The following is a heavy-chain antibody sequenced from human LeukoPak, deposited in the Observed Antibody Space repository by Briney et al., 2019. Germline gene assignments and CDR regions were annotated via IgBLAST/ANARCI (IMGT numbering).Heavy chain of an antibody. V-gene: IGHV3-30*02. CDR2: IQPNGHDK. J-gene: IGHJ4*02. D-gene: IGHD5-24*01. CDR3: AKRDGETELDY. Sequence: TGGSLRLSCAASGFTFKNYGMHWVRQAPGKGLEWVALIQPNGHDKYYGDSVKGRFTVSRDNSKNTLYLQLNSLRAEDTALYYCAKRDGETELDYWGQGTLVTVSS. CDR1: GFTFKNYG.